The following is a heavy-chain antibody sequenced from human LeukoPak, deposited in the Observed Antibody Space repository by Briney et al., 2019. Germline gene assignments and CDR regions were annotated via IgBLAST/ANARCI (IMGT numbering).Heavy chain of an antibody. Sequence: GGSLRLSCAASGFTFTNYFMTWVCRAPGTGLEWVALIRQDGSDKYYVDSVKGRFTISRDNANNLLFLLMNSLRVDDTAVYYCGRGAALDWNSGGIDYWGQGTLVTVSS. CDR2: IRQDGSDK. V-gene: IGHV3-7*01. D-gene: IGHD1-7*01. J-gene: IGHJ4*02. CDR3: GRGAALDWNSGGIDY. CDR1: GFTFTNYF.